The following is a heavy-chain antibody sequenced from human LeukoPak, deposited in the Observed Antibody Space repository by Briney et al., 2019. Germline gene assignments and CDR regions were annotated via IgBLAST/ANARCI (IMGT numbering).Heavy chain of an antibody. Sequence: PGGSLRLSCAASGFTFSSYAMHWARQAPGRGLEGVAVISYDGSNKYYADSVKGRFTISRDNSKNTLYLQMNSLRAEATAVYYCARDKVRLLWFGAYMDVWGKGTTVTVSS. D-gene: IGHD3-10*01. J-gene: IGHJ6*03. CDR2: ISYDGSNK. CDR3: ARDKVRLLWFGAYMDV. V-gene: IGHV3-30*04. CDR1: GFTFSSYA.